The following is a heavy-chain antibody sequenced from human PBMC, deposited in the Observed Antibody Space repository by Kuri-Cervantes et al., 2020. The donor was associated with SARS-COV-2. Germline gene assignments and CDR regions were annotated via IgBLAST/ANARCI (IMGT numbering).Heavy chain of an antibody. CDR1: GYTFTSYY. J-gene: IGHJ5*02. V-gene: IGHV1-46*01. CDR3: ASAETGLWFDP. Sequence: SCKASGYTFTSYYMHWVRQAPGQGLESMGIINPSGGSTSYAQKFQGRVTMTRDTSTSTVYMELSSLRSEDTAVYYCASAETGLWFDPWGQGTLVTVSS. CDR2: INPSGGST. D-gene: IGHD1-14*01.